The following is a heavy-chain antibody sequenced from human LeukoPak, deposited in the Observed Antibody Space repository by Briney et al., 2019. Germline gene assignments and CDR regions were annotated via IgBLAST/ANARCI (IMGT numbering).Heavy chain of an antibody. CDR3: AKLTYCSGGSCYPFDY. D-gene: IGHD2-15*01. CDR2: INPSGGST. Sequence: ASVKVSCTTFGYTFTSYYVHWVRQAPGQGLEWMGIINPSGGSTTYAQKFQGRLTMTSDTSTSTVYMELSSLRAEDTAVYYCAKLTYCSGGSCYPFDYWGQGTLVTVSS. V-gene: IGHV1-46*01. CDR1: GYTFTSYY. J-gene: IGHJ4*02.